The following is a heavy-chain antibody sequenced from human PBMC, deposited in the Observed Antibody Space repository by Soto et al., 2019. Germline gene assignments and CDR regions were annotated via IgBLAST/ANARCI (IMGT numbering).Heavy chain of an antibody. Sequence: SETLSLTCTVSGASISNSDNYWSWIRQPPGKGLQWIGYIDYSGSTYYNPSLKSRITISLDTSKNQFSLRVTSVTAADTAMFYCARGLGVDESHYFDSWGQGTLVTVSS. D-gene: IGHD2-21*01. CDR3: ARGLGVDESHYFDS. V-gene: IGHV4-30-4*01. CDR1: GASISNSDNY. CDR2: IDYSGST. J-gene: IGHJ4*02.